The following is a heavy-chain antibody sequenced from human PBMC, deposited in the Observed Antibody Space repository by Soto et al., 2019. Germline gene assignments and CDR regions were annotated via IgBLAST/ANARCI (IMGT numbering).Heavy chain of an antibody. D-gene: IGHD4-17*01. J-gene: IGHJ6*02. Sequence: QVQLVQSGAEVKKPGSSVRVSCKASGGTLSNYGISWVRQATGQGLEWMGGIIPVFGTANYAQKFQGRVTITADESKSTVYMDLTSMRSEDTAVYYCSRGDATKIVVTTYYAMDVWGQGTTVSVSS. V-gene: IGHV1-69*12. CDR1: GGTLSNYG. CDR3: SRGDATKIVVTTYYAMDV. CDR2: IIPVFGTA.